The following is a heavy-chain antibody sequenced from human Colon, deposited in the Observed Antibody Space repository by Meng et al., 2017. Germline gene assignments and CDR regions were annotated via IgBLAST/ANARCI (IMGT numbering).Heavy chain of an antibody. D-gene: IGHD3-22*01. CDR3: ARRVQYSSGYYYFDF. CDR1: GGSLISSNW. Sequence: QGQLQESGPELVKPSGTLSLTGVVSGGSLISSNWWTWVRQAPGKGLEWIGEIYRSGSTNYNPSLKSRVTISIDTSKNEFSLKLTSVTAADTALYYCARRVQYSSGYYYFDFWGQGTLVTAPQ. J-gene: IGHJ4*02. V-gene: IGHV4-4*02. CDR2: IYRSGST.